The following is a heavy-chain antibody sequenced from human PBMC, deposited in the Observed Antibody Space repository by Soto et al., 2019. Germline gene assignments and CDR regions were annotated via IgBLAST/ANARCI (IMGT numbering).Heavy chain of an antibody. D-gene: IGHD3-16*02. Sequence: QVQLVQSGAEVKKPGASVKVSCKASGYTFTSYGISWVRQAPGQGLEWMGWISAYNGNTNYAQKLQGRVTMTTDTSTSTAYMELRSLRSDDTAVYYCARVQSMITFGGVIVIADAFDIWGQGTMVTVSS. CDR2: ISAYNGNT. J-gene: IGHJ3*02. V-gene: IGHV1-18*01. CDR3: ARVQSMITFGGVIVIADAFDI. CDR1: GYTFTSYG.